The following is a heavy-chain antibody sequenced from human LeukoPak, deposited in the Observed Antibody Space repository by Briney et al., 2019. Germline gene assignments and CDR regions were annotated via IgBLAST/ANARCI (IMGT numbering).Heavy chain of an antibody. CDR1: GYTFTTYG. J-gene: IGHJ4*02. Sequence: ASVKVSCEASGYTFTTYGISWVRQAPGQGLEWMGWISTYNGNANYAQNLQGRVTMTTDTSTSTAYMELRSLRSDDTAVYYCARSSLAVAGSVFDYWGQGTLVTVSS. CDR2: ISTYNGNA. D-gene: IGHD6-19*01. V-gene: IGHV1-18*01. CDR3: ARSSLAVAGSVFDY.